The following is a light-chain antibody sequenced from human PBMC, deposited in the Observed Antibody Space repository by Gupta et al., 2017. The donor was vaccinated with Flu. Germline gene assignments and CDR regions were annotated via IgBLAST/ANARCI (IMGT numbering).Light chain of an antibody. CDR3: QSYDSSLSGPYV. Sequence: STLTQPPSVSGAPGQRVTISCTGGSSNIGAGYDVHWYQQLPGTAPKLLIYGNSNRPSGVPDRFSGSKSGTSASLAITGLQAEDEADYYCQSYDSSLSGPYVFGTGTKVTVL. CDR1: SSNIGAGYD. J-gene: IGLJ1*01. V-gene: IGLV1-40*01. CDR2: GNS.